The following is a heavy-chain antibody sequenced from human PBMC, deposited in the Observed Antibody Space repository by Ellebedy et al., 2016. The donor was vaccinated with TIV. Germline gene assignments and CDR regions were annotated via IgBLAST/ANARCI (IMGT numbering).Heavy chain of an antibody. J-gene: IGHJ6*04. CDR1: AGSIRIYY. Sequence: MPSETLSLTCVVSAGSIRIYYRSRIRHSPGKGLKWTGSIYYSGSTNYNPSLKSRVTISVDTSKNQFSLKLSSVTAADTAVYYCARDKGRAPLPPYFYYGRDVWGKGTTVTVSS. CDR3: ARDKGRAPLPPYFYYGRDV. V-gene: IGHV4-59*01. CDR2: IYYSGST. D-gene: IGHD2-15*01.